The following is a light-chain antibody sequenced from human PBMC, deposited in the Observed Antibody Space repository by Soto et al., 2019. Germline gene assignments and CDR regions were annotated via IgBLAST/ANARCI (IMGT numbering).Light chain of an antibody. CDR1: QSISNW. CDR3: LHHYTFPLA. J-gene: IGKJ4*01. V-gene: IGKV1-5*02. Sequence: IQMSHSPSTLAASAGATVPSICRASQSISNWLAWHKHKAGKAPKLLIYEASNLESGVPSRFRGSGFGTEFTLTISSLQPEDFATYYCLHHYTFPLAFGGGTKVDIK. CDR2: EAS.